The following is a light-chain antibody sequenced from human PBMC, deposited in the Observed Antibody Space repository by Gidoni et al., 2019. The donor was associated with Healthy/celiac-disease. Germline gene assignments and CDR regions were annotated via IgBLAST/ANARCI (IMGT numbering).Light chain of an antibody. CDR3: MQAIQTPFT. Sequence: DIVMTQSPLSLPVTPGAPSSIPCRSSQSLLHSNGYNYLDWYLQKPGQSQQLLIYLGSNRASGVPDRFSGSGSGTDFTLKISRVEAEDVGVYYCMQAIQTPFTFGPGTKVDIK. J-gene: IGKJ3*01. CDR1: QSLLHSNGYNY. V-gene: IGKV2-28*01. CDR2: LGS.